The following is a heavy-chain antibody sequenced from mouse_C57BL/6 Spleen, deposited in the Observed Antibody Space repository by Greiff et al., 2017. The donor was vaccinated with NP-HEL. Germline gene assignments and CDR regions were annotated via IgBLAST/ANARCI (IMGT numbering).Heavy chain of an antibody. J-gene: IGHJ2*01. V-gene: IGHV1-50*01. CDR1: GYTFTSYW. CDR2: IDPSDSYT. CDR3: AAYYSNLYYFDY. D-gene: IGHD2-5*01. Sequence: VQLQQPGAELVKPGASVKLSCKASGYTFTSYWMQWVQQRPGQGLEWIGEIDPSDSYTNYNQKFKGKATLTVDTSSSTAYMQLSSLTSEDSAVYYCAAYYSNLYYFDYWGQGTTLTVSS.